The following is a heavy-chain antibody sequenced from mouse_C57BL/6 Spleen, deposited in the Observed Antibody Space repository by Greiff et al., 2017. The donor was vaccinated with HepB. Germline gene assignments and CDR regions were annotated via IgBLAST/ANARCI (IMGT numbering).Heavy chain of an antibody. CDR1: GYTFTSYW. CDR2: IDPSDSYT. J-gene: IGHJ2*01. CDR3: ARSDSSGPGSYFDY. V-gene: IGHV1-59*01. D-gene: IGHD3-2*02. Sequence: QVQLKQPGAELVRPGTSVKLSCKASGYTFTSYWMHWVKQRPGQGLEWIGVIDPSDSYTNYNQKFKGKATLTVDTSSSTAYMQLSSLTSEDSAVYYCARSDSSGPGSYFDYWGQGTTLTVSS.